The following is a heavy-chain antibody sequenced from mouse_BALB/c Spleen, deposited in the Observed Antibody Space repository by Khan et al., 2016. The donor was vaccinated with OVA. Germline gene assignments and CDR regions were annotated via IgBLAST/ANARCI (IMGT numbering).Heavy chain of an antibody. V-gene: IGHV14-1*02. CDR2: IDPENGDP. J-gene: IGHJ3*01. CDR1: GFNIKDYY. CDR3: ARSGYFAWFTY. Sequence: VRLQQSGAELVRPGALVKLSCKPSGFNIKDYYIHWVKQRPEQGLEWIGWIDPENGDPIYDPRFQGKAIITADTSSNTAYLQLSSLASEDTAVSYCARSGYFAWFTYWGQGTLVTVSA. D-gene: IGHD1-1*01.